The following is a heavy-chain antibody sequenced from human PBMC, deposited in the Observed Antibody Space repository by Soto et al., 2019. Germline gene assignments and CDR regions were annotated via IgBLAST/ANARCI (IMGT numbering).Heavy chain of an antibody. J-gene: IGHJ4*02. CDR1: GFKFDNFG. CDR3: ARDRGVGATNAKDY. V-gene: IGHV3-33*08. CDR2: IWHDGTNE. D-gene: IGHD1-26*01. Sequence: QVRLVESGGGVVQPGRSLRLSCAASGFKFDNFGMHWVRQAPGKVPEWVAVIWHDGTNEHYADSVKGRFTISSDNSKNTGYLHMSSLKGDDTAMYYCARDRGVGATNAKDYWGQGTRVTVSA.